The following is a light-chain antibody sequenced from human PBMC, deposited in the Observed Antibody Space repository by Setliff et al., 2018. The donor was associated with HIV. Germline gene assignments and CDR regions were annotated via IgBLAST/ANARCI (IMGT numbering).Light chain of an antibody. CDR2: ADN. CDR3: AAWDDSLKIWA. J-gene: IGLJ2*01. V-gene: IGLV1-44*01. CDR1: TSNTGKNL. Sequence: QSALTQPPSASGTPGQRVTISCSGSTSNTGKNLVDWYQQLPGAAPKLLVYADNQRPSGVPDRFSGSKSGTSASLAISGLQSEGEADYYCAAWDDSLKIWAFGGGTQLTVL.